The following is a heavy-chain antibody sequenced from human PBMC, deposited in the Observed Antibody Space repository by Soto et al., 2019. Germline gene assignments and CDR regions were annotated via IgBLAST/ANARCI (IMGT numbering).Heavy chain of an antibody. CDR2: IYTSGST. Sequence: TLSLTCTVSGASISSYYWSWIRQPAGQGLEWIGRIYTSGSTNYNPSLTSRVTMSVDTSKNQFSLKLSSVTAADTAVYYCARDSYYCSGGFGPWGQGTLGTVAS. D-gene: IGHD3-10*01. V-gene: IGHV4-4*07. CDR1: GASISSYY. CDR3: ARDSYYCSGGFGP. J-gene: IGHJ5*02.